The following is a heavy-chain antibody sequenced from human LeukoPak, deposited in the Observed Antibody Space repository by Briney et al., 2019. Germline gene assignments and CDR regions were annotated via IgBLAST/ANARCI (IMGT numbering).Heavy chain of an antibody. CDR3: ARIARLTLIRGVTGYHSLDV. J-gene: IGHJ6*04. CDR1: GGSMGSFY. CDR2: IYYSGTT. V-gene: IGHV4-59*01. D-gene: IGHD3-10*01. Sequence: SETLSLTCIVSGGSMGSFYWSWIRQSPGGGLEWIGYIYYSGTTNYNPSLRSRLTISVDTYKNQFSLKLSSVTAADTAVYYCARIARLTLIRGVTGYHSLDVWGKGTKVTVSS.